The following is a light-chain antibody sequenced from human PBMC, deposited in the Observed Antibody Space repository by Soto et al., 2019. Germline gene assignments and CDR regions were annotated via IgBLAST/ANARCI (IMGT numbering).Light chain of an antibody. CDR3: QQFNSYPVT. J-gene: IGKJ2*01. CDR1: QGISSA. Sequence: AIQLTQSSSSLSASVGDRVTITCRASQGISSALAWYQQKPGKAPKLLIYDASSLESGVPSRFSGSGSGTDFTLPIRRLQPEDFATYYCQQFNSYPVTFGQGTKLEIK. V-gene: IGKV1-13*02. CDR2: DAS.